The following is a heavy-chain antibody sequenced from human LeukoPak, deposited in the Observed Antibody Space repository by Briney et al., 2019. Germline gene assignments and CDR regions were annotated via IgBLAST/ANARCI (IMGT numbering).Heavy chain of an antibody. D-gene: IGHD4-23*01. CDR1: GDSISTNEW. CDR3: ARANWRGGNSG. V-gene: IGHV4-4*02. CDR2: VLHSGST. J-gene: IGHJ4*02. Sequence: KPSETLSLTCSVSGDSISTNEWWSWVRQPPGKGLEWIGEVLHSGSTNYNPSLKSRVTISIDKSKNQFSLEVTSVTAADTAVYYCARANWRGGNSGWGQGTLVTVSS.